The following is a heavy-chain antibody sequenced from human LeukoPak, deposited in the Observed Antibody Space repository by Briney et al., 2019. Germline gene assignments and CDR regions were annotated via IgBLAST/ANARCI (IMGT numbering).Heavy chain of an antibody. V-gene: IGHV1-2*02. CDR2: INPNSGGT. J-gene: IGHJ6*03. CDR3: ARDLDTYYYYMDV. Sequence: ASVKVSCKASGYTFTGYYMHWVRQAPGQGLEWVGWINPNSGGTNYAQKFQGRVTMTRDTSISTAYMELSRLRSDDTAVYYCARDLDTYYYYMDVWGKGTTVTVSS. CDR1: GYTFTGYY.